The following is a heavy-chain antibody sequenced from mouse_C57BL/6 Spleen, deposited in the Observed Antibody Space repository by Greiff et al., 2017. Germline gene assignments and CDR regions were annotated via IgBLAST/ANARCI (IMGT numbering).Heavy chain of an antibody. CDR3: ARPGGYDYDWYFDV. D-gene: IGHD2-4*01. V-gene: IGHV5-17*01. CDR1: GFTFSDYG. Sequence: DVKLVESGGGLVKPGGSLKLSCAASGFTFSDYGMHWVRQAPEKGLEWVAYISSGSSTIYYADTVKGRFTISRDNAKNTLFLQMTSLRSEDTAMYYCARPGGYDYDWYFDVWGTGTTVTVSS. J-gene: IGHJ1*03. CDR2: ISSGSSTI.